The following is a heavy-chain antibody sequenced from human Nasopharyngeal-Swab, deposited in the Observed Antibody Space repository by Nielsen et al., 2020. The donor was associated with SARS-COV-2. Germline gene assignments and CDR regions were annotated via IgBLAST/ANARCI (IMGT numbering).Heavy chain of an antibody. CDR3: AIPTVTTDY. J-gene: IGHJ4*02. CDR2: IDPGDSYT. CDR1: GYRFTSYW. D-gene: IGHD4-17*01. V-gene: IGHV5-10-1*01. Sequence: AESLKISCKGSGYRFTSYWISWVRQMPGKGLEWMGRIDPGDSYTNYSPSFQGHVTISADKSISTAYLQWSSLKASDTATYYCAIPTVTTDYWGQGTLVTVSS.